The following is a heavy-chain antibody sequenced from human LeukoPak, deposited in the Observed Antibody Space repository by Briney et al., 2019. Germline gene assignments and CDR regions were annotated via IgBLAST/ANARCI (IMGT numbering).Heavy chain of an antibody. D-gene: IGHD4-17*01. CDR2: IYTSGST. CDR1: GGSISSYY. CDR3: ARDGGGGVTTRYYYMDV. J-gene: IGHJ6*03. V-gene: IGHV4-4*07. Sequence: SETLSLTCTVSGGSISSYYWSWLRQPAGKGLEWIGRIYTSGSTNYNPSLKSRVTMSVDTYKNQFSLKLRSVTAADTAVYYCARDGGGGVTTRYYYMDVWGKGTTVTVSS.